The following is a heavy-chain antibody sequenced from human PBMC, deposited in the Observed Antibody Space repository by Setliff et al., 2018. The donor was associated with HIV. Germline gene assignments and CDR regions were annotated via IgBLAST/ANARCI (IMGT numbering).Heavy chain of an antibody. CDR2: INPKSDGT. D-gene: IGHD6-13*01. CDR1: GYSFTDYY. Sequence: ASVKVSCKASGYSFTDYYIHWVRQAPGQGLEWMGWINPKSDGTNYAQKFQGWITMTRDTSISTAYMELSRLRSDDTAVYYWARDQPTVYYTSWYDSGEYNWFDPWGQGTLVTVSS. V-gene: IGHV1-2*04. J-gene: IGHJ5*02. CDR3: ARDQPTVYYTSWYDSGEYNWFDP.